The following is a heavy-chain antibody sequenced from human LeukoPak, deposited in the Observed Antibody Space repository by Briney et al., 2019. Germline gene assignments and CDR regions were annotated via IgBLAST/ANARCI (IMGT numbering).Heavy chain of an antibody. Sequence: GGSLRLSCAASGFTFSSYAMHWVRRAPGKGLEWVAVISYDGSNKYYADSVKGRFTISRDNSKNTLYLQMNSLRAEDTAVYYCARVPTGTTALSAFDIWGQGTMVTVSS. D-gene: IGHD1-7*01. CDR1: GFTFSSYA. J-gene: IGHJ3*02. CDR3: ARVPTGTTALSAFDI. CDR2: ISYDGSNK. V-gene: IGHV3-30-3*01.